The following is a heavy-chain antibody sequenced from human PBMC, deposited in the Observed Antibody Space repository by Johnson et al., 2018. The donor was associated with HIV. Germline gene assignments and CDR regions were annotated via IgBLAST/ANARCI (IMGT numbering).Heavy chain of an antibody. J-gene: IGHJ3*02. CDR1: GFTFSSYD. CDR2: IGTAGDT. CDR3: ARYSSSFDAFDI. Sequence: VQLVESGGGVVQPGRSLRLSCAASGFTFSSYDMHWVRQATGKGLEWVSAIGTAGDTYYPGSVKGRFTISRENAKNSLYLQMNSLRAGDTAVYYCARYSSSFDAFDIWGQGTMVTVSS. D-gene: IGHD6-6*01. V-gene: IGHV3-13*01.